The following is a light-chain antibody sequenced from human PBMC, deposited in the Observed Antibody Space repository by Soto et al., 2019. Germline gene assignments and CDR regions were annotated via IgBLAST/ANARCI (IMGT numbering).Light chain of an antibody. CDR1: SSDVGGYNF. CDR2: DVT. J-gene: IGLJ2*01. CDR3: SSFSSDSTPLV. V-gene: IGLV2-11*01. Sequence: QSVLTQSRSVSGSPGQSVTISCTGTSSDVGGYNFVSWYQQYPGKAPKLIIYDVTKRPSGVSNRFSGSKSGNTASLTISGLQAEDEADYYCSSFSSDSTPLVFGGGTKLTVL.